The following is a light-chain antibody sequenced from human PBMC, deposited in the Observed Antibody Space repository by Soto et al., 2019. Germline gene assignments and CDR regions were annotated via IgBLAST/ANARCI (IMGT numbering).Light chain of an antibody. CDR2: VAS. CDR3: QQYGGSPT. Sequence: EIFLAQSPDTLSLSPGERATLSCRATQSVTNYIAWYQQRPGQAPRLLIYVASYRAPGIPDRFSGSGSGTDFTLTISRLEPEDSAVYFCQQYGGSPTFGQGTRWIS. J-gene: IGKJ1*01. V-gene: IGKV3-20*01. CDR1: QSVTNY.